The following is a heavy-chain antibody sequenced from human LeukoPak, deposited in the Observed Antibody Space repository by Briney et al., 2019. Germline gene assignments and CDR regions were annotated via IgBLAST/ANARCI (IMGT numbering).Heavy chain of an antibody. CDR1: GFTFSDYA. V-gene: IGHV3-23*01. CDR3: AKDFSTASLYYFDD. D-gene: IGHD2/OR15-2a*01. Sequence: GGSLRLSCAASGFTFSDYAMSWVRRAPGKGLNWVLSISGSGDNTYPADSVKGRFTVSRDNSKNTVYLQMNNLRAEDTAIYYCAKDFSTASLYYFDDWGQGTLVTVSS. J-gene: IGHJ4*02. CDR2: ISGSGDNT.